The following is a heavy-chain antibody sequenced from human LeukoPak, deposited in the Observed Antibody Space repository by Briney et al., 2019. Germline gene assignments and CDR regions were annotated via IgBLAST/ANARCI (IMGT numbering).Heavy chain of an antibody. CDR1: GFTFSSYS. J-gene: IGHJ4*02. CDR2: ISSSSSYI. CDR3: ARVVGSRAFDI. V-gene: IGHV3-21*01. Sequence: GGSLRLSCAASGFTFSSYSMNWVRQAPGRGLGWVSSISSSSSYIYYADSVKGRFTISRDNAKNSLYLQMNSLRAEDTAVYYCARVVGSRAFDIWGQGTLVTVSS. D-gene: IGHD1-26*01.